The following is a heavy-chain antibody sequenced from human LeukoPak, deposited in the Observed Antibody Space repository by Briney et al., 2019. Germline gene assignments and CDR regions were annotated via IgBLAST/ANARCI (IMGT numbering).Heavy chain of an antibody. Sequence: PGGSLRLSCVASGFTVSRDGMTWVRQAPGKGLEWVSSISASGVMTYYADSVKGRFTVSRDNSKNSLYLQMSSLTAADTAVYYCAKDRSIGTYYTFDHWGQGTLVTVSS. V-gene: IGHV3-23*01. CDR1: GFTVSRDG. CDR2: ISASGVMT. J-gene: IGHJ4*02. CDR3: AKDRSIGTYYTFDH. D-gene: IGHD1-26*01.